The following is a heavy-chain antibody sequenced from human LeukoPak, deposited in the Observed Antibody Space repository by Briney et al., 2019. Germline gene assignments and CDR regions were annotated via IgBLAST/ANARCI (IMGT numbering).Heavy chain of an antibody. CDR1: GGSISSSSYY. V-gene: IGHV4-39*07. CDR2: IYYSGST. Sequence: SETLSLTCTVSGGSISSSSYYWGWIRQPPGKGLEWIGSIYYSGSTYYNPSLKSQVTISVDTSKNQFSLKLSSVTAADTAVYYCASYYGDSRVYYYGMDVWGQGTTVTVSS. J-gene: IGHJ6*02. D-gene: IGHD4-17*01. CDR3: ASYYGDSRVYYYGMDV.